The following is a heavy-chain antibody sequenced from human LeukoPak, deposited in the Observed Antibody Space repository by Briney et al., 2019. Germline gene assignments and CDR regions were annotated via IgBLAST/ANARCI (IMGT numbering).Heavy chain of an antibody. V-gene: IGHV3-30*04. CDR3: ARGLSIASRPGAFDI. D-gene: IGHD6-6*01. Sequence: SGGSLRLSCAASGFTFSTYAINWVRQAPGKGLEWVAIISYDGSNKFYADSVKGRFTISRDNSKDTLYLQMNSLRDEDTAVYYCARGLSIASRPGAFDIWGQGTMVTVSS. CDR2: ISYDGSNK. J-gene: IGHJ3*02. CDR1: GFTFSTYA.